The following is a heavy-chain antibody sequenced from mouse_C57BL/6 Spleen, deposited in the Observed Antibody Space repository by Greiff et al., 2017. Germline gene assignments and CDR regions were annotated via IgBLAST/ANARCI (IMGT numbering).Heavy chain of an antibody. V-gene: IGHV1-7*01. CDR1: GYTFTSYW. CDR2: INPSSGYT. D-gene: IGHD2-3*01. J-gene: IGHJ2*01. CDR3: ARAFDGYLDY. Sequence: QVQLQQSGAELAKPGASVKLSCKASGYTFTSYWMHWVKQWPGQGLEWIGYINPSSGYTKYNQKFKDKATLTADKYSSTAYMQMSSLTYEDSAVYYCARAFDGYLDYWGQGTTFTVSS.